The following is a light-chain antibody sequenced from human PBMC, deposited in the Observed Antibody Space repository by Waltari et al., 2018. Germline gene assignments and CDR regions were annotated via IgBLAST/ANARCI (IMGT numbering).Light chain of an antibody. Sequence: QLVLTQSPSASASLGASVRLTCTITSGDSSYPIAWHQQQPEKGPRYLMKLNSYGSHIKGDGIPDRFSGSSSGAERYLIISSLQSEDEADYYCQTWDTGTWVFGGGTKLTVL. CDR3: QTWDTGTWV. J-gene: IGLJ3*02. V-gene: IGLV4-69*01. CDR1: SGDSSYP. CDR2: LNSYGSH.